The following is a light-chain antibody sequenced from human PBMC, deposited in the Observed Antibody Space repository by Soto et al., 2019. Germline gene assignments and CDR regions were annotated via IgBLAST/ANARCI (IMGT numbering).Light chain of an antibody. V-gene: IGLV2-14*01. CDR3: SSSTTSITHHV. J-gene: IGLJ1*01. Sequence: QSALAQPASVSGSPGQSITISCTGSSSDVGGYDYGSWYQQHPGKAPKLVLYGVNNRPSGVSNRFSGSKSGNTASLTISGLQAEDEAEYYCSSSTTSITHHVFGAGTKVTV. CDR1: SSDVGGYDY. CDR2: GVN.